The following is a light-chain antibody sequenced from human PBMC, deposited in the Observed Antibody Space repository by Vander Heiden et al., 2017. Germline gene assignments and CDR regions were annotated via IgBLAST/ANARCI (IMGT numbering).Light chain of an antibody. Sequence: DIQMTKSTSSLSASVGDRVTITCRASQRISSYLNWNHQKPCKAPNLLSYAASSLQSGVPSRVSGSGSGTVFTLTIISLQTVDFATYYCPQCYRAQPLTCGGGTKVXIK. CDR2: AAS. J-gene: IGKJ4*01. CDR1: QRISSY. V-gene: IGKV1-39*01. CDR3: PQCYRAQPLT.